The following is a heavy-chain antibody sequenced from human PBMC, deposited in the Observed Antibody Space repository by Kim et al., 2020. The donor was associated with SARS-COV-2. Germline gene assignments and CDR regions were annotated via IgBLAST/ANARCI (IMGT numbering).Heavy chain of an antibody. J-gene: IGHJ4*02. CDR2: ISYDGSNK. D-gene: IGHD3-10*01. CDR3: ARDDRAPMVRGVIISKPPDY. Sequence: GGSLRLSCAASGFTFSSYAMHWVRQAPGKGLEWVAVISYDGSNKYYADSVKGRFTISRDNSKNTLYLQMNSLRAEDTAVYYCARDDRAPMVRGVIISKPPDYWGQGTLVTVSS. CDR1: GFTFSSYA. V-gene: IGHV3-30-3*01.